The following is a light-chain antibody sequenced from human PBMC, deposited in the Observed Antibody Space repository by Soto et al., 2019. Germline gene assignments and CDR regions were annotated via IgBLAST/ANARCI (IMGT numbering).Light chain of an antibody. CDR1: QSVSNSY. CDR3: QQYVSSPWT. V-gene: IGKV3-20*01. CDR2: GAS. J-gene: IGKJ1*01. Sequence: EIVLTQSPGTLSLSPGERATLSCRASQSVSNSYLAWYQQRPGQAPRLLIYGASTRATGIPDRFSGSGSGKDFTLTISGLEPEDFAVYFCQQYVSSPWTFGQGTKVDIK.